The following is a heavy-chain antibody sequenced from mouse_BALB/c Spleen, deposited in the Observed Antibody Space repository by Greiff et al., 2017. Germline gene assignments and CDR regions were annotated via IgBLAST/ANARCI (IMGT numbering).Heavy chain of an antibody. CDR1: GFTFTDYY. D-gene: IGHD2-3*01. V-gene: IGHV7-3*02. CDR2: IRNKANGYTT. Sequence: DVKLQESGGGLVQPGGSLRLSCATSGFTFTDYYMSWVRQPPGKALEWLGFIRNKANGYTTEYSASVKGRFTISRDNSQSILYLQMNTLRAEDSATYYCARDMGDGYYLAWFAYWGQGTLVTVSA. J-gene: IGHJ3*01. CDR3: ARDMGDGYYLAWFAY.